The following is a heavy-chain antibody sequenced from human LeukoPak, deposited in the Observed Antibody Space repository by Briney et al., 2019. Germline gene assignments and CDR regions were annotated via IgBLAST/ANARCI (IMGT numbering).Heavy chain of an antibody. D-gene: IGHD3-22*01. CDR1: GASIRSTSYY. J-gene: IGHJ4*02. CDR2: ISYSGNT. V-gene: IGHV4-39*01. CDR3: ARFDSSGYYFFDY. Sequence: SETLSLTCTVSGASIRSTSYYWGWIRQPPGKGLEWIGTISYSGNTYYNPSLKSRVTISVDTSKNQFSLKLSSVTAADTAVYYCARFDSSGYYFFDYWGQGTLVTVSS.